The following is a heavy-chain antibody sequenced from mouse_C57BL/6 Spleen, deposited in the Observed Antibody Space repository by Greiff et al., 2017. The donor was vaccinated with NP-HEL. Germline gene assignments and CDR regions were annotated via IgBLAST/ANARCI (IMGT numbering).Heavy chain of an antibody. J-gene: IGHJ4*01. V-gene: IGHV1-54*01. CDR3: ARSYYGNPYAMDY. CDR1: GYAFTNYL. D-gene: IGHD2-10*01. Sequence: QVQLQQSGAELVRPGTSVKVSCKASGYAFTNYLIEWVKQRPGQGLEWIGVINPGSGGTNYNEKFKGKATLTADKSSSTAYMQLSSLTSEDSAVYFCARSYYGNPYAMDYWGQGTSVTVSS. CDR2: INPGSGGT.